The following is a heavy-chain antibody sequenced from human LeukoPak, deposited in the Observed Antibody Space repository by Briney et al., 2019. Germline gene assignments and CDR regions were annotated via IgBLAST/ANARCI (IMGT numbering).Heavy chain of an antibody. CDR1: GFTFSTYS. J-gene: IGHJ4*02. D-gene: IGHD4/OR15-4a*01. CDR3: AKDHAAAGAPDF. Sequence: PGGSLRLSCAASGFTFSTYSMNWVRQAPGKGLEWVSSIRESGTSAYYADSVKGRFTVSRDNSKGTVSLQMKRLRTEDTAVYYCAKDHAAAGAPDFWGQGTLVTVSS. V-gene: IGHV3-23*01. CDR2: IRESGTSA.